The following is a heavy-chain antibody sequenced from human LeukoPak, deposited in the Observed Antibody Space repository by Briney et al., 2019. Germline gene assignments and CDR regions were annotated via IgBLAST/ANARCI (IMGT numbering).Heavy chain of an antibody. Sequence: GGSLRLSCAASGFTFRSYAMQWVRQAPGKGLEWVANIKEDGSDKYYVDSVKGRFTISRDNAKNSLYLQMNSLRAEDTAVYYCAGGHYAGYWGQGTQVTVSS. CDR3: AGGHYAGY. V-gene: IGHV3-7*04. CDR2: IKEDGSDK. J-gene: IGHJ4*02. D-gene: IGHD2-2*01. CDR1: GFTFRSYA.